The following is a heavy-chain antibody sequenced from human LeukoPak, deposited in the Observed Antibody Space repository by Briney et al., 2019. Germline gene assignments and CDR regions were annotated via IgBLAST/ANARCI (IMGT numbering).Heavy chain of an antibody. CDR2: IIPIFGTA. CDR3: AREDYYDSSGYYPLDY. J-gene: IGHJ4*02. Sequence: SVKVSCKASGGTFSSYAISWVRQAPGQGLEWMGGIIPIFGTANYAQKFQGRVTITTDESTSTAYMELSSLRSEDTAVYYCAREDYYDSSGYYPLDYWGQGTLVTVSS. D-gene: IGHD3-22*01. CDR1: GGTFSSYA. V-gene: IGHV1-69*05.